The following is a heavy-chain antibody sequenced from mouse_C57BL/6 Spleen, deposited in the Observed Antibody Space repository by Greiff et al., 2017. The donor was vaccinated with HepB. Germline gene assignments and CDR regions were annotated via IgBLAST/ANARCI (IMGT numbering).Heavy chain of an antibody. CDR3: ARGYYYGSSYYFDY. D-gene: IGHD1-1*01. CDR2: IYPGDGDT. Sequence: VQLQQSGPELVKPGASVKISCTASGYAFSSSWMNWVKQRPGKGLEWIGRIYPGDGDTNYNGKFKGKATLTADKSSSTAYMQLSGLTSEDSAVYFCARGYYYGSSYYFDYWGQGTTLTVSS. CDR1: GYAFSSSW. V-gene: IGHV1-82*01. J-gene: IGHJ2*01.